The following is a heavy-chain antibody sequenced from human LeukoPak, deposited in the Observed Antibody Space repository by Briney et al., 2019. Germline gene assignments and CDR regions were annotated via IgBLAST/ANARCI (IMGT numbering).Heavy chain of an antibody. D-gene: IGHD3-9*01. CDR3: ARVYYDILTGYYPSDLDY. CDR2: ISAYNGNT. Sequence: ASVKVSCKASGYTFTSYGISWVRQAPGQGLEWMGWISAYNGNTNYAQKLQGRVTMTTDTSTSTACMELRSLRSDDTAVYYCARVYYDILTGYYPSDLDYWGQGTLVTVSS. CDR1: GYTFTSYG. V-gene: IGHV1-18*01. J-gene: IGHJ4*02.